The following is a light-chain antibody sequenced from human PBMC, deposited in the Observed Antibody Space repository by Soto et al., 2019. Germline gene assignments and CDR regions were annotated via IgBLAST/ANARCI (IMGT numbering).Light chain of an antibody. CDR1: QSVSSSY. J-gene: IGKJ2*01. Sequence: EIVLSQSPGTLSLSPGERASLSCRASQSVSSSYLAWYQQKPGQAPRLLIHDASSRATGIPDRFSGSGSGTDFTLTISRLEPEDFAAYYCQQYDTSPMYTFGQGTKLEIK. CDR2: DAS. V-gene: IGKV3-20*01. CDR3: QQYDTSPMYT.